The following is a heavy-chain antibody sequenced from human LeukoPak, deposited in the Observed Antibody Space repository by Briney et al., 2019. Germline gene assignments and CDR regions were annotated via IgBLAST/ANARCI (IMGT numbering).Heavy chain of an antibody. J-gene: IGHJ4*02. CDR2: IIPIFGTA. V-gene: IGHV1-69*13. Sequence: GASVKVSCKASGDTFSSHAISWVRQAPGQGLEWMGGIIPIFGTANYAQKFQGRVTITADESTSTAYMELSSLRSEDTAVYYCARGTRYYDSSGYYYGVWGQGTLVTVSS. CDR1: GDTFSSHA. D-gene: IGHD3-22*01. CDR3: ARGTRYYDSSGYYYGV.